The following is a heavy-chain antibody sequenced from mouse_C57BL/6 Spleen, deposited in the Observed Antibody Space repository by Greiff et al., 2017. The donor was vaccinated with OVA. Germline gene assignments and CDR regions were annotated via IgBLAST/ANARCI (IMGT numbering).Heavy chain of an antibody. V-gene: IGHV1-19*01. CDR1: GYTFTDYY. CDR2: INPYNGGT. Sequence: VQLQQSGPVLVKPGASVKMSCKASGYTFTDYYMNWVKQSHGKSLECIGVINPYNGGTSYNQKFKGKATLTVDKSSSTAYMELNSLTSEDSAVYYCARRGDDYDGFAYWGQGTLVTVSA. J-gene: IGHJ3*01. D-gene: IGHD2-4*01. CDR3: ARRGDDYDGFAY.